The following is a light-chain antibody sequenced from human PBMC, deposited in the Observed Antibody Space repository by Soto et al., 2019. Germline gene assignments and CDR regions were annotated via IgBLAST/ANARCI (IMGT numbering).Light chain of an antibody. CDR3: QHTYITIS. CDR1: QNISTY. CDR2: RTS. J-gene: IGKJ4*01. V-gene: IGKV1-39*01. Sequence: DIQVTQSPSSLSASVGDRVTISCRASQNISTYLHWFQQRPGGAPKLLISRTSNLEIAVPSRFGDSGSGTDFTLTISDLQAEDSASYYCQHTYITISFGGGTKVE.